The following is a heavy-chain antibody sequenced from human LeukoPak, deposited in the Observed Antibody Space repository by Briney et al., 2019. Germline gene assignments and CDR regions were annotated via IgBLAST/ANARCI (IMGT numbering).Heavy chain of an antibody. V-gene: IGHV4-34*01. Sequence: SETLSLTCAVYGGSFSGYYWTWIRQPPGKGLEWIGEINHSGSTNYNPSLKSRVTISVDTSKNQFSLKLTSVTAADTAVYYCARMPDYGSFNWFDPWGQGTLVTVSS. CDR3: ARMPDYGSFNWFDP. J-gene: IGHJ5*02. D-gene: IGHD4-17*01. CDR2: INHSGST. CDR1: GGSFSGYY.